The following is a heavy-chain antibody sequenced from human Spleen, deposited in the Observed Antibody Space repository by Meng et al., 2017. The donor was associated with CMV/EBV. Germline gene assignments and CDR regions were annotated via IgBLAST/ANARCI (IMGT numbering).Heavy chain of an antibody. J-gene: IGHJ4*02. CDR1: GGSFTDYY. Sequence: SETLSLTCAVYGGSFTDYYWSWIRQPPGKGLEWIGEINHIGSTNYNPSLKSRVTISVDTSKNQFSLKLSSVTAADTAVYYCARSFWSGFRYFDYWGQGTLVTVPQ. D-gene: IGHD3-3*01. CDR2: INHIGST. V-gene: IGHV4-34*01. CDR3: ARSFWSGFRYFDY.